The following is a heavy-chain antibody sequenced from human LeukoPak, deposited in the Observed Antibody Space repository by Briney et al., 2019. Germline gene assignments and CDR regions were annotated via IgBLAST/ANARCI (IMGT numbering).Heavy chain of an antibody. CDR1: GGSISSYY. Sequence: SETLSLTCTVSGGSISSYYWSWIRQPAGKGLEWIGRIYTSGSTNYNPSLKSRVTISVDTSKNQFSLKLSSVTAADTAVYYCARDLKYQLLGFGYYYYYMDVWGKGTTVTISS. D-gene: IGHD2-2*01. CDR2: IYTSGST. J-gene: IGHJ6*03. V-gene: IGHV4-4*07. CDR3: ARDLKYQLLGFGYYYYYMDV.